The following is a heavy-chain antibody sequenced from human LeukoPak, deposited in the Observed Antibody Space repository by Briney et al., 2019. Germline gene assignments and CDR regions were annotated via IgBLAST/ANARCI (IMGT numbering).Heavy chain of an antibody. Sequence: GGSLRLSCAASGFNVRTNYMSWVRQAPGKGLEWLSYISDTGDTIYYADSVKGRFTISRDNAKNSLYLQMNSLRAEDTAVYYCARVNIVGATPSDFWGQGTLVTVSS. D-gene: IGHD1-26*01. CDR2: ISDTGDTI. V-gene: IGHV3-11*04. CDR1: GFNVRTNY. CDR3: ARVNIVGATPSDF. J-gene: IGHJ4*02.